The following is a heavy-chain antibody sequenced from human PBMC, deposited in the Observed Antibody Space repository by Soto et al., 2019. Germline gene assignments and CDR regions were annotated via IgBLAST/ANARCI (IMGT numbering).Heavy chain of an antibody. CDR1: GFTFRGYG. V-gene: IGHV3-30*18. D-gene: IGHD6-6*01. J-gene: IGHJ6*02. CDR2: ISYDGSNK. Sequence: XASLVLSCAASGFTFRGYGMHWVRQAPGEGLEWVAVISYDGSNKYYADSVKGRFTISRDNSKNTLFLQMKSLRGEDTAVYYCAKESYSSSSYYYGMDVWGQGTTVTVSS. CDR3: AKESYSSSSYYYGMDV.